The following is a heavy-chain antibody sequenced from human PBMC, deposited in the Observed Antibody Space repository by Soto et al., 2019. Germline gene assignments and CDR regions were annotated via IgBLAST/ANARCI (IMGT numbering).Heavy chain of an antibody. CDR2: FYTSGSANT. CDR3: VRESGGGGYCSGGSCYGMDV. V-gene: IGHV4-4*07. Sequence: QVQLQESGPGLVKPSENLSLTCIVSGASISGYYWSWVRQPAGKGLEWIGRFYTSGSANTNYNPSLKTRVTMSVHTSKNHFSLKMTSVTAADTAVYYCVRESGGGGYCSGGSCYGMDVWGQGTTVTVSS. J-gene: IGHJ6*02. CDR1: GASISGYY. D-gene: IGHD2-15*01.